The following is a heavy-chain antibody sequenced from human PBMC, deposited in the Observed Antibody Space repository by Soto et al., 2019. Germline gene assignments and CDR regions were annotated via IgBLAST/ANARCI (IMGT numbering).Heavy chain of an antibody. CDR2: IYDSGNT. CDR3: ARGYGGARYFDY. D-gene: IGHD5-12*01. CDR1: GLTVSSND. V-gene: IGHV3-53*01. Sequence: EVKLVESGGGLIQPGGSLRLSCVASGLTVSSNDMNWVRQAPGKGLEWVSIIYDSGNTNYADSVKGRFTISRDNSNTLYLQMNSLRADDTAVYYCARGYGGARYFDYWGQGTLVTVSS. J-gene: IGHJ4*02.